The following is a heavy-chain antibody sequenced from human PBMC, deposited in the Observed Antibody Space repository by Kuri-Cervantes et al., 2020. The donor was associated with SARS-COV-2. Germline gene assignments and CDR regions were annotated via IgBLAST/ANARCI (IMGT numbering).Heavy chain of an antibody. D-gene: IGHD1-1*01. CDR1: GFTFSAYN. J-gene: IGHJ4*02. CDR2: ISSGSTTK. V-gene: IGHV3-48*04. Sequence: GGSLRLSCAASGFTFSAYNMNWVRQAPGKGLEWVSFISSGSTTKYYADSVMGRFTISRDNAKNSLSLQMNSLRVEDMAVYYCARDQAGTIDYWGQGTLVTVSS. CDR3: ARDQAGTIDY.